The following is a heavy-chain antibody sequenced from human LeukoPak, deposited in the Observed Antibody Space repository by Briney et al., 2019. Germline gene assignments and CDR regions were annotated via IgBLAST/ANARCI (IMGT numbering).Heavy chain of an antibody. Sequence: GGSLRLSCAASVFTLSNHAMSWVRQAPGTGLEWVSGISGSGGSTYCTASVKGRFTISRDNSENTLYLQMNSLRVEDTAVYYCARSSSGWYNFDYWGQGTLVTVSS. D-gene: IGHD6-19*01. J-gene: IGHJ4*02. CDR3: ARSSSGWYNFDY. CDR2: ISGSGGST. V-gene: IGHV3-23*01. CDR1: VFTLSNHA.